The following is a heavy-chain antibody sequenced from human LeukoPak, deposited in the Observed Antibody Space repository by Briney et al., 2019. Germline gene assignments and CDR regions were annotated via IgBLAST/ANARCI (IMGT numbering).Heavy chain of an antibody. CDR3: AIHSCAGGSGSSCDFGWDYYMYV. CDR1: GGSISSSNYY. J-gene: IGHJ6*03. D-gene: IGHD1-26*01. V-gene: IGHV4-39*01. CDR2: IYYSGST. Sequence: RTSETLSLTCTVSGGSISSSNYYWGWIRQPPGKGLEWIGSIYYSGSTYYNPSFKSRVTISVDTSKNQFSLNLSSVTAAAPDAYYCAIHSCAGGSGSSCDFGWDYYMYVWGKGTTVTVS.